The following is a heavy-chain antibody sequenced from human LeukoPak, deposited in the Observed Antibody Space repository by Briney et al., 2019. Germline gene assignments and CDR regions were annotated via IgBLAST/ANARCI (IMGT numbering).Heavy chain of an antibody. J-gene: IGHJ6*04. CDR1: GFTFDDYA. CDR2: ISWNSGSI. D-gene: IGHD6-13*01. V-gene: IGHV3-9*01. CDR3: AKDQMAAAVLSAFDI. Sequence: PGGSLRLSCAASGFTFDDYAMHWVRQAPGKGLEWVSGISWNSGSIGYADSVKGRFTISRDNAKNSLYLQMNSLRAEDTALYYCAKDQMAAAVLSAFDIWGKGTTVTVSS.